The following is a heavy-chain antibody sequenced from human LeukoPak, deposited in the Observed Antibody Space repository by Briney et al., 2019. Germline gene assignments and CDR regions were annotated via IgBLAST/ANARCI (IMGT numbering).Heavy chain of an antibody. CDR2: IYYSGST. V-gene: IGHV4-30-4*01. CDR1: GGSISSGDYY. CDR3: AREVGSSGYDGNYFDY. J-gene: IGHJ4*02. Sequence: SETLSLTCTVSGGSISSGDYYWSWIRQPPGKGLEWIGYIYYSGSTYYNPSLKSRVTISVDTSKNQFSLKLSSVTAADTAVYYCAREVGSSGYDGNYFDYWGQGTLVTASS. D-gene: IGHD3-22*01.